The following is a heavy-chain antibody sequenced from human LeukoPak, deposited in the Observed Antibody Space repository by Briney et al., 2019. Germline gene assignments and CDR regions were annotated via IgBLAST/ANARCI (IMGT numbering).Heavy chain of an antibody. CDR1: GFTFSSYA. CDR3: AKDLNEVTIFGVVILGCMDV. CDR2: ISGSGGST. J-gene: IGHJ6*03. D-gene: IGHD3-3*01. Sequence: PGGSLRLSCAASGFTFSSYAMSWVRQAPGKGLEWVSAISGSGGSTYYADSVKGRFTISRDNSKNTLYLQMNSLRAEDTAVYYCAKDLNEVTIFGVVILGCMDVWGKGTTVTVSS. V-gene: IGHV3-23*01.